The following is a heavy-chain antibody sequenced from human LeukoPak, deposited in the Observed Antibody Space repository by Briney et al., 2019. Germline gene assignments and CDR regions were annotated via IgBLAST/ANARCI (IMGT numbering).Heavy chain of an antibody. D-gene: IGHD2-2*01. CDR1: GFTFTSYS. J-gene: IGHJ4*02. CDR3: VPGYCTSSSCSHYFNY. V-gene: IGHV3-48*01. Sequence: GGSLRLSCAASGFTFTSYSMSWVRQAPGKGLEWISYISVSSSTIYYADSVRGRFTISRDNAKNSLYLQMNSLRAEDAAVYYCVPGYCTSSSCSHYFNYWGQGTLVTVSS. CDR2: ISVSSSTI.